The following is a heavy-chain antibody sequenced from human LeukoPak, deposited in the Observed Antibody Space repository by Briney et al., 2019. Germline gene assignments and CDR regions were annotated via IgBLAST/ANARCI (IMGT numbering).Heavy chain of an antibody. CDR1: GFTFSSYA. V-gene: IGHV3-30-3*01. CDR2: ISYDGSNK. D-gene: IGHD3-22*01. Sequence: PGGSLRLSCAASGFTFSSYAMHSVRQAPGKGLEWVAVISYDGSNKYYADSVKGRFTISRDNSKNTLYLQMNSLRAEDTAVYYCAGDSSGYLNTFDYWGQGTLVTVSS. CDR3: AGDSSGYLNTFDY. J-gene: IGHJ4*02.